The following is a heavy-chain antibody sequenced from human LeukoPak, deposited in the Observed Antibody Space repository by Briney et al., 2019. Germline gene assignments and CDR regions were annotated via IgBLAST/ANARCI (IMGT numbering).Heavy chain of an antibody. CDR2: INWNGGST. Sequence: GGSLRLSCAAPGFTFDDYGMSWVRQAPGKGLEWVSGINWNGGSTGYADSVKGRFTISRDNAKNSLYLQMNSLRAEDTALYYCARDLFGIQLFFPYYYDYWGQGTLVTVSS. V-gene: IGHV3-20*04. D-gene: IGHD5-18*01. J-gene: IGHJ4*02. CDR1: GFTFDDYG. CDR3: ARDLFGIQLFFPYYYDY.